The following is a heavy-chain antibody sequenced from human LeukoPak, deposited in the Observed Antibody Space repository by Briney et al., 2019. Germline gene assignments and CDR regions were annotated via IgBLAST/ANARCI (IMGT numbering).Heavy chain of an antibody. J-gene: IGHJ3*02. CDR3: ARDKDYYDSSGYNTDAFDI. D-gene: IGHD3-22*01. Sequence: SETLSLTCTDSGGSISSGGYYWSWIRQHPGKGLEWIGYIYYSGSTYYNPSLKSRVTISVDTSKNQFSLKLSSVTAADTAVYYCARDKDYYDSSGYNTDAFDIWGQGTMVTVSS. CDR2: IYYSGST. V-gene: IGHV4-31*03. CDR1: GGSISSGGYY.